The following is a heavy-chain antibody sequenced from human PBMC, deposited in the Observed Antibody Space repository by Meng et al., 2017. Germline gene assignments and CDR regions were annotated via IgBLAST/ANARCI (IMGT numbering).Heavy chain of an antibody. D-gene: IGHD3-22*01. Sequence: GGSLRLSCAASGFTFSSYAMSWVRQARGKGREWVSAISGSGGSTYYADSVKGRFTISRDNSKNTLYLQMNSLRAEDTAVYYCASDYYDSSGYYQSLDYWGQGTLVTSPQ. CDR3: ASDYYDSSGYYQSLDY. V-gene: IGHV3-23*01. CDR1: GFTFSSYA. J-gene: IGHJ4*02. CDR2: ISGSGGST.